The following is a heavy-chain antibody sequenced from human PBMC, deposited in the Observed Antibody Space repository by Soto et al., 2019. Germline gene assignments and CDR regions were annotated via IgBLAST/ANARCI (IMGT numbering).Heavy chain of an antibody. J-gene: IGHJ6*02. CDR2: IYYSGIT. CDR3: ARESEGNPYYDFWSGYYRPNYYYYYGMDV. CDR1: GGSISSSIYY. V-gene: IGHV4-39*02. Sequence: SETLSLTCTVSGGSISSSIYYWVWIRQPPGKVLDWIGSIYYSGITYYNPSLKSRVTISVDTSKNQFSLKLSSVTAADTAVYYCARESEGNPYYDFWSGYYRPNYYYYYGMDVWGQGTTVTVSS. D-gene: IGHD3-3*01.